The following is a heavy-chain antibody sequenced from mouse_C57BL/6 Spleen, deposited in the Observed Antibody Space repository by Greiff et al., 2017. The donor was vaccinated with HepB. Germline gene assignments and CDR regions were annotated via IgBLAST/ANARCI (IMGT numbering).Heavy chain of an antibody. CDR3: ARYGGTDAMDY. CDR2: IYPGSGST. J-gene: IGHJ4*01. D-gene: IGHD1-1*02. V-gene: IGHV1-55*01. Sequence: QVQLQQPGAELVKPGASVKMSCKASGYTFTSYWITWVKQRPGQCLEWIGDIYPGSGSTNYNEKFKSKATLTVDTSSSTAYMQLSSLTSEDSAVYYCARYGGTDAMDYWGQGTSVTVSS. CDR1: GYTFTSYW.